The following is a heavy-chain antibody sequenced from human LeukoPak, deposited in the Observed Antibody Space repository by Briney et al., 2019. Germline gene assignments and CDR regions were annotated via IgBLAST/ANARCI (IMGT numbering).Heavy chain of an antibody. CDR1: GFTFSNYG. V-gene: IGHV3-30*03. J-gene: IGHJ4*02. CDR2: ISYDGSNK. D-gene: IGHD3-9*01. CDR3: ARDQANYDFLTGFYPSACDY. Sequence: PGGSLRLSCAASGFTFSNYGMHWVRQPPGKGLEWVAVISYDGSNKYYADSVKGRFTISRDNSKNTVYLHMNSLRAEDTAVYYCARDQANYDFLTGFYPSACDYWGQGTLVTVSS.